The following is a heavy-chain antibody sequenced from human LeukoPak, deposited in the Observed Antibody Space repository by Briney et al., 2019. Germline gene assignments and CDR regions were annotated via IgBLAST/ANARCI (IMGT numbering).Heavy chain of an antibody. J-gene: IGHJ4*02. D-gene: IGHD5-24*01. Sequence: SETLSLTCTVSGDSIRSYYWSWIRQPPGKGLEWIGYIYYSGSTNYSPSLQSRVTISVDTSKNQFSLKLSSVTAADTAVYYCARFPQGGYNYFDYWGQGTLVTVSS. CDR3: ARFPQGGYNYFDY. V-gene: IGHV4-59*01. CDR1: GDSIRSYY. CDR2: IYYSGST.